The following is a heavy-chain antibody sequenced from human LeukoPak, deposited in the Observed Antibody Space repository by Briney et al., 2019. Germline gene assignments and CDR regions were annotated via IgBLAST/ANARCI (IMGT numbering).Heavy chain of an antibody. J-gene: IGHJ5*02. Sequence: ASVKVSCMASGYTFTGYYMHWVRPAPGQGLEWMGWINPSSGGTNYAQKFQGRVTMTRDTSISTAYMELSRLISDDTAVYYCARHMTTANNWFDPWGQGTLVTVPS. CDR1: GYTFTGYY. D-gene: IGHD4-17*01. CDR2: INPSSGGT. CDR3: ARHMTTANNWFDP. V-gene: IGHV1-2*02.